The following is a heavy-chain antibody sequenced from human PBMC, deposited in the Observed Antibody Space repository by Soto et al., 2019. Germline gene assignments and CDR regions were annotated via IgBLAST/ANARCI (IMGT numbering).Heavy chain of an antibody. Sequence: PGGSLRLSCAASGFTFSSYWVSWVRQAPGKGLEWVANIKQDGSEKYYVDSVKGRFTISRDNAKNSLYLQMNSLRAEDTAVYYCARGTTVTTFGGQGTLVTVSS. CDR2: IKQDGSEK. CDR3: ARGTTVTTF. D-gene: IGHD4-17*01. J-gene: IGHJ4*02. V-gene: IGHV3-7*03. CDR1: GFTFSSYW.